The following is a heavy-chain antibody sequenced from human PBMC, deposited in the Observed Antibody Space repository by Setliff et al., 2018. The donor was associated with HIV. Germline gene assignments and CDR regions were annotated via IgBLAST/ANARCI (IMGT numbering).Heavy chain of an antibody. CDR2: IYTSGST. CDR3: ARDRPHYDYVWGSYPHAFDI. J-gene: IGHJ3*02. CDR1: GGSISSYY. Sequence: SETLSLTCTVSGGSISSYYWSWIRQPAGKGLEWIGRIYTSGSTNYNPSLKSRVTMSVDTSKNQFSLKLSSVTAADTAVYYCARDRPHYDYVWGSYPHAFDIWCQGTMVTVSS. V-gene: IGHV4-4*07. D-gene: IGHD3-16*02.